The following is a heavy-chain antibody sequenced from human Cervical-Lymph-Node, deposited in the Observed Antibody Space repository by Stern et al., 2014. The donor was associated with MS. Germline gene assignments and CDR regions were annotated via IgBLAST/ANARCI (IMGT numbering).Heavy chain of an antibody. CDR2: IHPSGGST. D-gene: IGHD6-19*01. V-gene: IGHV1-46*01. CDR3: ARGSYGIAVAGPPWDY. CDR1: GYTFTSYY. J-gene: IGHJ4*02. Sequence: VHLVQSGAAVKKPADTLTLSCKASGYTFTSYYMHWVRQAPGQGLEWMGLIHPSGGSTSYAQKFQGRVTMTRDTSTSTVYMELSSLRSEDTAVYYCARGSYGIAVAGPPWDYWGQGTLVTVSS.